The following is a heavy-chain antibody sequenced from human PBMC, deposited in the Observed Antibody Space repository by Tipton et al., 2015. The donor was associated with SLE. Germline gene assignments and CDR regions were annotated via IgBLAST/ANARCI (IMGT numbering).Heavy chain of an antibody. D-gene: IGHD3-3*01. CDR2: IYSGGNT. CDR1: GFSFSNYA. CDR3: AKASRGQYESWSVHFDE. Sequence: SLRLSCAASGFSFSNYAMSWVRQAPGKGLEWVSIIYSGGNTYYVESVEGRFTISRDNSDNTLYVRMNNLRVEDTAIYYCAKASRGQYESWSVHFDEWGRGTLVTVSS. J-gene: IGHJ4*02. V-gene: IGHV3-23*03.